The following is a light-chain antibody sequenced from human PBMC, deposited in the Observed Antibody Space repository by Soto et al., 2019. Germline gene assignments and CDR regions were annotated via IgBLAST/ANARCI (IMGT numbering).Light chain of an antibody. V-gene: IGKV1-6*01. J-gene: IGKJ1*01. CDR2: KAS. CDR3: QHYNTYPWT. Sequence: AIQMTQSPSSLSASVGDRVTITCRASQGIRNDLGWYQQKPGKAPNLLIHKASHLESGVPSRFSGSGSGTEFTLTISSLQPGDFATYYCQHYNTYPWTFGQGTKVDIK. CDR1: QGIRND.